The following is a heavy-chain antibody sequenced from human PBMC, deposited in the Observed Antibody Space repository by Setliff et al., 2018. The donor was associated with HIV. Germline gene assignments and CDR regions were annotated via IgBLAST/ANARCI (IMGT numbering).Heavy chain of an antibody. CDR2: IYYSGST. CDR1: GGSISSSSYY. J-gene: IGHJ4*02. D-gene: IGHD3-22*01. Sequence: NPSETLSLTCTVSGGSISSSSYYWGWIRQPPGKGLEWIGSIYYSGSTYYNPSLNSRVTISVDASKNQFSLKLSSVTAADTAVYYCASLLPLYDSSGYYFDYWGQGTLVTVSS. V-gene: IGHV4-39*01. CDR3: ASLLPLYDSSGYYFDY.